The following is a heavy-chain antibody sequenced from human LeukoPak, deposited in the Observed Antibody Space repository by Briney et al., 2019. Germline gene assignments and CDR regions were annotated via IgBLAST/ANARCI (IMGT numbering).Heavy chain of an antibody. J-gene: IGHJ4*02. CDR1: GYSISSGYY. Sequence: SETLSLTCTVSGYSISSGYYWGWIRQPPGKGLEWIGSIYHSGSTYYNPSLKSRVTISVDTSKKQFFLKLTSVTAADTAVYYCAAMVRGDNFDYWGQGTLVTVSS. CDR3: AAMVRGDNFDY. CDR2: IYHSGST. D-gene: IGHD3-10*01. V-gene: IGHV4-38-2*02.